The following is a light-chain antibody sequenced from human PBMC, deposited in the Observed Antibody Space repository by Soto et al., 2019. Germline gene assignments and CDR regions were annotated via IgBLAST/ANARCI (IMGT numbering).Light chain of an antibody. CDR1: QSVSSN. Sequence: EIVMTQSPATLSVSPGERATLSCRASQSVSSNLAWYQQKPGQAPRLLIYGASTRATGIPARFSGSGSGTEFTLTISSQQSEDFAVYYCQQYNNWPPFMYTFGQGNKLEIK. CDR3: QQYNNWPPFMYT. J-gene: IGKJ2*01. V-gene: IGKV3-15*01. CDR2: GAS.